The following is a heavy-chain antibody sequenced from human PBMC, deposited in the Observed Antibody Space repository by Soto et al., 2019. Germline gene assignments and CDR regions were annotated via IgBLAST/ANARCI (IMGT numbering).Heavy chain of an antibody. J-gene: IGHJ6*02. V-gene: IGHV4-59*02. CDR1: GGSVTSYC. CDR2: IYYSGST. D-gene: IGHD3-10*01. CDR3: ARALYGSGVLDV. Sequence: SETLSLTCTVSGGSVTSYCWSCIRQPPGKALAWIGTIYYSGSTNYNPSLKSRVTISVDTSKNQFSLKLGSVTPADTAVYFCARALYGSGVLDVWGQGTTGTV.